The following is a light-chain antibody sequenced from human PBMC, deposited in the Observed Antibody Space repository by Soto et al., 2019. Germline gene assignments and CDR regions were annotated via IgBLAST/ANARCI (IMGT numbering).Light chain of an antibody. V-gene: IGKV3-20*01. CDR1: QSVNSNY. CDR3: KQYDSSPLT. J-gene: IGKJ1*01. Sequence: EIVLTQSPGTLSLSPGERATLSCRASQSVNSNYLAWYQQKPGQAPRLLFSGASSRATGIPDRFSGSGSGTVFNLTISRLEPEDFAIYYCKQYDSSPLTFGQGTKVAIK. CDR2: GAS.